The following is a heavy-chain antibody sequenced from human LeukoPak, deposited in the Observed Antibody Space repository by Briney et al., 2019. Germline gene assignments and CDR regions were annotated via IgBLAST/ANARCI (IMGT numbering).Heavy chain of an antibody. J-gene: IGHJ4*02. CDR1: GFTFSSYS. Sequence: PGGSLRLSCAASGFTFSSYSMNWVRQAPGKGLEWVSSISSSSSYIYYADSVKGRFTISRDNAKNSLYLQMNSLRAEDTAVYYCARSLSSSSEQTGYWGQGTLVTVSS. CDR3: ARSLSSSSEQTGY. CDR2: ISSSSSYI. D-gene: IGHD1/OR15-1a*01. V-gene: IGHV3-21*01.